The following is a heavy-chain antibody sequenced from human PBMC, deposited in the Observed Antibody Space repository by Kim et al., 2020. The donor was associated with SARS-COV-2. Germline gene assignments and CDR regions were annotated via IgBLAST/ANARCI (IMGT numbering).Heavy chain of an antibody. CDR1: GFTFTSYA. CDR3: AKHTVTIAGGSRYIDF. J-gene: IGHJ4*02. CDR2: ISYRDGSAT. V-gene: IGHV3-23*01. D-gene: IGHD6-13*01. Sequence: GGSLRLSCAASGFTFTSYAMSWVRQAPGKGLEWVAAISYRDGSATYYADSVKGRFTISRDNSKNTLYLQMNSLRVEDTAVYYCAKHTVTIAGGSRYIDFWGQGTLVTVSS.